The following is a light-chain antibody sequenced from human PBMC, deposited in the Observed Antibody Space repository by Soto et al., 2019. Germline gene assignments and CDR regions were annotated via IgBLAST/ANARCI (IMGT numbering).Light chain of an antibody. CDR2: KAS. J-gene: IGKJ1*01. CDR1: QSISSW. CDR3: EQYNTSWT. Sequence: DIQMTQSPSTLSASIGDRVTITCRASQSISSWLAWYQQKPGKAPKLLIYKASILESGVPSRFSGSGSETEFSLTISSLQPEDFDTYYCEQYNTSWTFAQGTKVEIK. V-gene: IGKV1-5*03.